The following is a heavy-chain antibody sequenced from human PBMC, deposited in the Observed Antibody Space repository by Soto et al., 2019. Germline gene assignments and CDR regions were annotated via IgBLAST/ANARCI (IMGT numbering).Heavy chain of an antibody. CDR3: ARGYYDILTGYYYDGMDV. J-gene: IGHJ6*02. V-gene: IGHV1-69*02. CDR1: GGTFSSYT. Sequence: QVQLVQSGAEVKKPGSSVKVSCKASGGTFSSYTISWVRQAPGQGLEWMGRIIPILGIANYAQKFQGRVTITADKSTSTAYMELSSLRSEDTAVYYCARGYYDILTGYYYDGMDVWGQGTTVTVSS. D-gene: IGHD3-9*01. CDR2: IIPILGIA.